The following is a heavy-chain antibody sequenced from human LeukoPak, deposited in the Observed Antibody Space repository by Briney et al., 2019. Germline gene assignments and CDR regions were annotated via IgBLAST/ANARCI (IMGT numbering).Heavy chain of an antibody. V-gene: IGHV4-59*01. CDR1: GASISSYY. J-gene: IGHJ4*02. Sequence: SETLSLTCTVSGASISSYYWNWIRQPPAKGLEWIGYIYYSGSTNYNPSLKSRVTISVDTSKNQFSLKLSSVTAADTAVYYCAGVGYNLDYWGQGTLVTVSS. CDR3: AGVGYNLDY. CDR2: IYYSGST. D-gene: IGHD5-12*01.